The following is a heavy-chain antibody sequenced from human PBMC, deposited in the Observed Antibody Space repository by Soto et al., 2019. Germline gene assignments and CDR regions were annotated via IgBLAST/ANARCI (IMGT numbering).Heavy chain of an antibody. CDR3: ARLDRFLEYFNL. J-gene: IGHJ5*02. Sequence: QLQLQESGPGLVKPSETLYVTYSVSGDSISISSYYWGWVRQPPGKGLEWIASMYYSGGTYYNPSLKSRATISVDKSKNQFSLKLTSATSADTAVYYCARLDRFLEYFNLWGQGTRVTVSS. V-gene: IGHV4-39*01. CDR1: GDSISISSYY. CDR2: MYYSGGT. D-gene: IGHD3-3*01.